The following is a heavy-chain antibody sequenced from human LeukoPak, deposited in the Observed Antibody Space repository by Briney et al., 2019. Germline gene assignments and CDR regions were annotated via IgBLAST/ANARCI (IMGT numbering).Heavy chain of an antibody. CDR2: ISAYNGNT. CDR3: ARDGYSGYDPADWYFDL. Sequence: ASVKVSCKASGYTFTSYGISWVRQAPGQGLEWMGWISAYNGNTNYAQKLQGRVTMTTDTSTSTAYMELRSLRSDDTAVYYCARDGYSGYDPADWYFDLWGRGTLVTVSS. D-gene: IGHD5-12*01. V-gene: IGHV1-18*01. J-gene: IGHJ2*01. CDR1: GYTFTSYG.